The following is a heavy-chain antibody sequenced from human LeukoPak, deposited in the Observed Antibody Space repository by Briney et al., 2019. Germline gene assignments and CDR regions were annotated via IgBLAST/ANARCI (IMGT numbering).Heavy chain of an antibody. Sequence: SETLSLTCTVSGGSISSYYWSWIRQPPGKGLEWIGYIYYSGSTNYNPSLKSRVTISVDTSKNQFSLKLSSVTAADTAVYYCARFVVREHYGDYVKNYFDYWGQGTLVTVSS. D-gene: IGHD4-17*01. CDR2: IYYSGST. CDR1: GGSISSYY. CDR3: ARFVVREHYGDYVKNYFDY. J-gene: IGHJ4*02. V-gene: IGHV4-59*01.